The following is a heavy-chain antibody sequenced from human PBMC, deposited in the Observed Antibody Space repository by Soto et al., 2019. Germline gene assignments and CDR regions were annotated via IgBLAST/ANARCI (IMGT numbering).Heavy chain of an antibody. CDR1: WFTVISNY. CDR3: ARHIFSHLLPPYSSGWYGAFDI. CDR2: IYSGGST. V-gene: IGHV3-53*01. D-gene: IGHD6-19*01. Sequence: PGGSLRLSCASSWFTVISNYMSWVRQAPGKGLEWVSVIYSGGSTYYAGSVKGRFTISRDNSKNTLYLQMNSLRAEDTAVYYCARHIFSHLLPPYSSGWYGAFDIWGQGTMVTVSS. J-gene: IGHJ3*02.